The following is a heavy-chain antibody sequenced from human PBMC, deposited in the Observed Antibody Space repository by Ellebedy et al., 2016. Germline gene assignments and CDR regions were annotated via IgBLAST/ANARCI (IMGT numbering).Heavy chain of an antibody. Sequence: SLKISXATSGSTFDDYALHWVRQVPGKGLEWVSGISWNSAAIGYGEAVKGRFTISRDSAKNYLYLQMNSLRVEDTALYFCAKGTMDYLHHWGQGTLVTVSS. CDR1: GSTFDDYA. CDR2: ISWNSAAI. J-gene: IGHJ4*02. CDR3: AKGTMDYLHH. V-gene: IGHV3-9*01. D-gene: IGHD3-10*01.